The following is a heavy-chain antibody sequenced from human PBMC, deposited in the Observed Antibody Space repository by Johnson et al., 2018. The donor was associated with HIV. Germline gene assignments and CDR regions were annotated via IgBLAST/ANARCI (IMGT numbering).Heavy chain of an antibody. CDR1: GFTFSSYA. J-gene: IGHJ3*02. CDR2: ISYDGSNK. D-gene: IGHD4-17*01. CDR3: ARDGTTGPSGDGFDI. V-gene: IGHV3-30*04. Sequence: QMQLVESGGGVVQPGRSLRLSCAASGFTFSSYAMHWVRQAPGKGLEWVAIISYDGSNKYYADSVQGRFTISRDNSKNMLYLQMNSLRAEDTALYYGARDGTTGPSGDGFDIWGQGTMVTVSS.